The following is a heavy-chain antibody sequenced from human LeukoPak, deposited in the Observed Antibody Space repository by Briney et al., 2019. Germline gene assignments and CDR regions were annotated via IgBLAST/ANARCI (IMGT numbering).Heavy chain of an antibody. CDR3: ASAHVLRFLEWLLIGDY. D-gene: IGHD3-3*01. CDR2: ITSSGTTI. J-gene: IGHJ4*02. Sequence: PGGSLRLSCAASGFTFSSYSMNWVRQAPGKGPEWVSYITSSGTTIYYADSVKGRFTISRDKSKNTLYLQMNSLRAEDTAVYYCASAHVLRFLEWLLIGDYWGQGTLVTVSS. V-gene: IGHV3-48*01. CDR1: GFTFSSYS.